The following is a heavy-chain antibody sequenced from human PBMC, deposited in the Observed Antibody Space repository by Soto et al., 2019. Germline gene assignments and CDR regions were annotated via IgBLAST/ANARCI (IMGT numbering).Heavy chain of an antibody. J-gene: IGHJ4*02. CDR1: GFTFSSYG. CDR3: AKDGPSDYYDSSGLFDY. Sequence: PGGSLRLSCAASGFTFSSYGLHWVRQAPGKGLEWVAVISYDGSNKYYADSVKGRFTISRDNSKNTLYLQMNSLRAEDTAVYYCAKDGPSDYYDSSGLFDYWGQGTLVTVSS. D-gene: IGHD3-22*01. CDR2: ISYDGSNK. V-gene: IGHV3-30*18.